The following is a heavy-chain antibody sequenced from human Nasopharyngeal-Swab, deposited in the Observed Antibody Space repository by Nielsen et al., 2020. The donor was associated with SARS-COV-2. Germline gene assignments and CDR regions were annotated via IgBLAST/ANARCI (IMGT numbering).Heavy chain of an antibody. D-gene: IGHD3-9*01. Sequence: WIRQPPGKGLEWVSAISGSGGSTYYADSVKGRFTISRDTSKNTVYLQMSRLRGEDTAVYYCAKALTPNFYYSAMDVWGQGTTVTVSS. J-gene: IGHJ6*02. CDR2: ISGSGGST. CDR3: AKALTPNFYYSAMDV. V-gene: IGHV3-23*01.